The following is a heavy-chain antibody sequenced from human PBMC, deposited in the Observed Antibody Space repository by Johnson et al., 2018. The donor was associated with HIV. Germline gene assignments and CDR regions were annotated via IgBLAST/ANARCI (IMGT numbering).Heavy chain of an antibody. CDR1: GFTFSSYG. J-gene: IGHJ3*02. CDR3: AKESAFDI. Sequence: VHLVESGGGLVQPGGSLRLSCAASGFTFSSYGMHWVRQAPGKGLEWVAVISYDGSNKYYADSVKGRFTISRDNSKNTLYLQMNSLRAEDTAVYYCAKESAFDIWGQGTMVTVSS. V-gene: IGHV3-30*18. CDR2: ISYDGSNK.